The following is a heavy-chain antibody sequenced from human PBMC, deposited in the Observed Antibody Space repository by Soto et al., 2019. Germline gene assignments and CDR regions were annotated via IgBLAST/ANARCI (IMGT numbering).Heavy chain of an antibody. J-gene: IGHJ3*02. D-gene: IGHD1-26*01. CDR2: ISYDGSNK. CDR1: GFTFSSYG. CDR3: AKSGAGSWELLDDAFDI. Sequence: QVQLVESGGGVVQPGRSLRLSCAASGFTFSSYGMHWVHQAPGKGLEWVAVISYDGSNKYYADSVKGRFTISRDNSKTTLYLQMNSLRAEDTAVYYCAKSGAGSWELLDDAFDIWGQGTMVTVSS. V-gene: IGHV3-30*18.